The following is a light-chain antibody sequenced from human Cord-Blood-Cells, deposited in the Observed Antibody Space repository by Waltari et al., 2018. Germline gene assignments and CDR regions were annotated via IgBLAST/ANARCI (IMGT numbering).Light chain of an antibody. V-gene: IGKV1-33*01. CDR3: QQYDNLPLT. Sequence: DIQMTQFPSPLAPSAGAGVPITCQADQDISNNLNWYQHEPGKAPQLLIYDASNLETGVTSRFSGSGSETDFTITISSLQPEDIATYYCQQYDNLPLTFGGGTKVEIK. CDR2: DAS. J-gene: IGKJ4*01. CDR1: QDISNN.